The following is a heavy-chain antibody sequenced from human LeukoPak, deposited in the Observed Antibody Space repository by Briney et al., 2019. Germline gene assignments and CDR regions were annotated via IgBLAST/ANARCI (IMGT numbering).Heavy chain of an antibody. CDR3: ARGGSWIGADY. V-gene: IGHV4-59*08. CDR1: GDSPSTYY. CDR2: IYYSGST. Sequence: SETLSLTCTVSGDSPSTYYWSWIRQPPGKGLEWIGYIYYSGSTNYNPSLRSRVTISVDTSKNQFSLILSSVSAADTAVYFCARGGSWIGADYWGQGTLVTVSS. D-gene: IGHD6-13*01. J-gene: IGHJ4*02.